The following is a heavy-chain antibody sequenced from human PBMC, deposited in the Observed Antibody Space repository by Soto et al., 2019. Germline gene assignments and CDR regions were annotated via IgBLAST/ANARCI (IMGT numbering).Heavy chain of an antibody. J-gene: IGHJ4*02. V-gene: IGHV1-18*01. CDR1: GYTFTSYG. CDR2: ISAYNGNT. D-gene: IGHD3-22*01. Sequence: ASVKVSCKASGYTFTSYGISWVRQAPGQGLEWMGWISAYNGNTNNAQKLQGRVTMTTDTSTSTAYMELSSLRSHDTAVYYCARSDSSGYYVYWGQGTLVTVSS. CDR3: ARSDSSGYYVY.